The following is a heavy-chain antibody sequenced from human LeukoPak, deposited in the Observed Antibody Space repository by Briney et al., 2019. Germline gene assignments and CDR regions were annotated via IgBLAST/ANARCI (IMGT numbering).Heavy chain of an antibody. V-gene: IGHV3-7*01. J-gene: IGHJ4*02. CDR3: ARGGDYYDSSGYYYMVY. Sequence: GGSLRLSCAASGFTFSSYWMSWVRHAPGEGREWVANIKQDGSEKYYVDSVKGRFTISRDNAKNSLYLQMNSLRAEDTAVYYCARGGDYYDSSGYYYMVYWGQGTLVTVSS. CDR1: GFTFSSYW. D-gene: IGHD3-22*01. CDR2: IKQDGSEK.